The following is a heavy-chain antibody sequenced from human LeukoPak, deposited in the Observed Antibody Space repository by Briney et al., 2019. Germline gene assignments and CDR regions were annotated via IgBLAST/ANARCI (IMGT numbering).Heavy chain of an antibody. CDR3: ASGSGVYMFFDC. CDR2: MYRDGTT. J-gene: IGHJ4*02. CDR1: GFTVSANY. D-gene: IGHD3-10*01. Sequence: KAGGSLRLSCAASGFTVSANYTSWVRQAPGKGLEWVSVMYRDGTTYYTESVKGRFTLSRDYSRSTLYLQMNSLRAEDTAVYYGASGSGVYMFFDCWGQGTLVTVSS. V-gene: IGHV3-53*01.